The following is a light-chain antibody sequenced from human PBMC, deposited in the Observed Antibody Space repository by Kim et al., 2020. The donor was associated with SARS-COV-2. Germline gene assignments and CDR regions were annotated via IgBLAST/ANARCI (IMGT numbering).Light chain of an antibody. CDR3: QQSYSVPYP. J-gene: IGKJ2*01. V-gene: IGKV1-39*01. CDR2: GAS. Sequence: STSVGDRVTSPCRASQSIGNHLNWYQHKSGKAPKLLIYGASNLQSGSPLSFSGSGFETDFSLTISSLQPEDFATYYCQQSYSVPYPFGQGTKLEI. CDR1: QSIGNH.